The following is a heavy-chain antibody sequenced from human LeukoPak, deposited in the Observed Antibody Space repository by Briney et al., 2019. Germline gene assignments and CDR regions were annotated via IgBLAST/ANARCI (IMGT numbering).Heavy chain of an antibody. J-gene: IGHJ4*02. Sequence: PGGSLRLSCAASGFTFSSYSMNWVRQAPGKGLEWVSSISSSSSYIYYADSVKGRFTISRDNAKNSLYLQMNSLRAEDTAVYYCVSEMATEEYYFDYWGQGTLVTVSS. D-gene: IGHD5-24*01. CDR1: GFTFSSYS. CDR2: ISSSSSYI. V-gene: IGHV3-21*01. CDR3: VSEMATEEYYFDY.